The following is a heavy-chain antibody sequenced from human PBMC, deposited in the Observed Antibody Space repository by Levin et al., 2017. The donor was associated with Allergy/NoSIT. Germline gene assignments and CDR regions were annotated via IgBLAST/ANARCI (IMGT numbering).Heavy chain of an antibody. D-gene: IGHD3-10*01. J-gene: IGHJ4*02. CDR2: IWYDGCNK. CDR3: ARESGSYYRYFDY. Sequence: GESLKISCAASGFTFSSYGMHWVRQAPGKGLEWVAVIWYDGCNKYYADSVKGRFTISRDNSKNTLYLQMNSLRAEDTAVYYCARESGSYYRYFDYWGQGTLVTVSS. V-gene: IGHV3-33*01. CDR1: GFTFSSYG.